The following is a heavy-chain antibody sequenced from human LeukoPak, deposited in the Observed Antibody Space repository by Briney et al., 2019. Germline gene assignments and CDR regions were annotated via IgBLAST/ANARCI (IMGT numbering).Heavy chain of an antibody. CDR2: IYYSGST. CDR1: GGSISSYY. Sequence: SETLSLTCTVSGGSISSYYWSWIRQPPGKGLEWIGYIYYSGSTNYNPSLKSRVTISVDTSKNQFSLKLSSVTAADTAVYYCARYLCSGGSCSPDYWGQGTLVTVSS. J-gene: IGHJ4*02. V-gene: IGHV4-59*01. CDR3: ARYLCSGGSCSPDY. D-gene: IGHD2-15*01.